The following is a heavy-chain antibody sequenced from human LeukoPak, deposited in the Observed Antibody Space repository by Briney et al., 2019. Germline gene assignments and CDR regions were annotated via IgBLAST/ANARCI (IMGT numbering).Heavy chain of an antibody. CDR2: IYYSGYT. D-gene: IGHD1-26*01. CDR3: ARALIIVRGFDS. Sequence: SETLSLTCNVSGGSISSHFWGWIRQPPGKGLEWFGNIYYSGYTNYNPSLETRVTISLDTSKNQFSLKLTSATTADTAVYYCARALIIVRGFDSWGQGTLITVSS. CDR1: GGSISSHF. V-gene: IGHV4-59*11. J-gene: IGHJ4*02.